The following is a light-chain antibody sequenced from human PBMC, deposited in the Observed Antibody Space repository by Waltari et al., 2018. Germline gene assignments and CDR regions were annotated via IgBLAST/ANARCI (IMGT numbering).Light chain of an antibody. V-gene: IGLV1-40*01. Sequence: QSVLTQPPSVSGAPGQRVTISCTGTSSSLGPDSNVPWYQHLPGTAPKLLIFDVNNRPSGVPDRFSGSKSGTSASLAITGLQAEDEADYYCQSYDTSLSGSVFGGGTKLTVL. CDR2: DVN. CDR3: QSYDTSLSGSV. CDR1: SSSLGPDSN. J-gene: IGLJ3*02.